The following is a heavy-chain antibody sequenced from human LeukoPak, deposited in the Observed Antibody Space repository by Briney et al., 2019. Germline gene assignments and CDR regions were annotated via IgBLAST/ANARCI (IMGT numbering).Heavy chain of an antibody. J-gene: IGHJ4*02. CDR3: ARVNPEGIAVAGSFDY. Sequence: PSETLSLTCTVSGDSISSYYWSWIRQSPGKGLEWIGYIYSSESTNYDPSLKSRVTILVDTSKNQFSLKLSSVTAADTAVYYCARVNPEGIAVAGSFDYWGQGTLVTVSS. CDR1: GDSISSYY. CDR2: IYSSEST. V-gene: IGHV4-59*01. D-gene: IGHD6-19*01.